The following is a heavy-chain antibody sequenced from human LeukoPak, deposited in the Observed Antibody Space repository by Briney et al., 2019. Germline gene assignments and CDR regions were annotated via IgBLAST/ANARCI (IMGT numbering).Heavy chain of an antibody. CDR3: ARGNRDSSGFYFYYGMDV. CDR2: ISWDSYNI. J-gene: IGHJ6*02. V-gene: IGHV3-9*01. Sequence: GGSLRLSCAASGFTYDDYAMFWVRQAPGKGLEWVSGISWDSYNIGYAASAKGRFTIPRDNAKNSLYLQMNSLRPEDTASYYCARGNRDSSGFYFYYGMDVWGQGTTVTVSS. D-gene: IGHD3-22*01. CDR1: GFTYDDYA.